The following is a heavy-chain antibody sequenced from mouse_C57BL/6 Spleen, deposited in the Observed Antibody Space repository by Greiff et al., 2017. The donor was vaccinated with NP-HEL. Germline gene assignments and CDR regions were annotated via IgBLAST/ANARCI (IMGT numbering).Heavy chain of an antibody. CDR1: GYTFTSYW. CDR3: ARGGDYDDAGDY. D-gene: IGHD2-4*01. CDR2: IDPSDSYT. J-gene: IGHJ2*01. Sequence: VQLQQPGAELVMPGASVKLSCKASGYTFTSYWMHWVKQRPGQGLEWIGEIDPSDSYTNYNQKFKGKSTLTVDKSSSTAYMQLSSLTSEDSAVYYCARGGDYDDAGDYWGQGTTLTVSS. V-gene: IGHV1-69*01.